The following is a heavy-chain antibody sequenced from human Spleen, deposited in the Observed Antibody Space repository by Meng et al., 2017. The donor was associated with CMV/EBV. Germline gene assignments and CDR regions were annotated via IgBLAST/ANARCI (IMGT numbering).Heavy chain of an antibody. D-gene: IGHD3-3*01. J-gene: IGHJ4*02. CDR1: GFIFSHFA. CDR2: ISSGSSYI. CDR3: ARDFWGGLPDF. V-gene: IGHV3-21*01. Sequence: GGSLRLSCSASGFIFSHFAMNWVRQAPGQGLEWVSSISSGSSYIYYADSVKGRFTISRDNAKNPLYLQMNSLRAEDTAVYYCARDFWGGLPDFWGQGTLVTVSS.